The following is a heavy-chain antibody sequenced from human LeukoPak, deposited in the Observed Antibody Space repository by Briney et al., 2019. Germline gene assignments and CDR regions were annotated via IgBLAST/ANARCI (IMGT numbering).Heavy chain of an antibody. D-gene: IGHD3-10*01. CDR3: ARYYYGSGSYFLDY. Sequence: GTSVKVSCKASGYTFTNFGITWVRQALGQGLEWMGWINPNSGGTNYAQKFQGRVTMTRDTSISTAYMELSRLRSDDTAVYYCARYYYGSGSYFLDYWGQGTLVTVSS. CDR1: GYTFTNFG. CDR2: INPNSGGT. J-gene: IGHJ4*02. V-gene: IGHV1-2*02.